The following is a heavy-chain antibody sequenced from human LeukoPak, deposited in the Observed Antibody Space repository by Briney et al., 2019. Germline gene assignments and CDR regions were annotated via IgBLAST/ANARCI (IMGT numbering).Heavy chain of an antibody. V-gene: IGHV3-23*01. CDR1: GFTFSSYA. CDR2: ISGSGGST. D-gene: IGHD4-11*01. CDR3: AKDLEPSNSYYYYYMDV. J-gene: IGHJ6*03. Sequence: GASLRLSCAASGFTFSSYAMSWVRQAPGKGLEWVSAISGSGGSTYYADSVKGRFTISRDNSKNTLFLQMNSLRAEDTAVYYCAKDLEPSNSYYYYYMDVWGKGTTVTVSS.